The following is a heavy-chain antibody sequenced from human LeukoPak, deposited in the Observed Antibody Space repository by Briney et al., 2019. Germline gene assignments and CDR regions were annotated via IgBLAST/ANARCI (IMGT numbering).Heavy chain of an antibody. CDR3: TRREGGEIDP. CDR1: GGSISSSSYY. D-gene: IGHD3-16*01. V-gene: IGHV4-39*07. Sequence: SETLSLTCTVSGGSISSSSYYWGWIRQPPGKGLEWIGSIYYSGSTYYNPSLKSRVTISVDTSKNQFSLKLSSVTAADTAVYYCTRREGGEIDPWGQGTLVTVSS. J-gene: IGHJ5*02. CDR2: IYYSGST.